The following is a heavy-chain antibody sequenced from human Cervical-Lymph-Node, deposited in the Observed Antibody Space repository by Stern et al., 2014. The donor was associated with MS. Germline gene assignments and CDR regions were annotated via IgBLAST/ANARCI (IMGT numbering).Heavy chain of an antibody. D-gene: IGHD4-17*01. CDR1: GFTFSSYA. CDR2: ISGSGGST. Sequence: TASGFTFSSYAMSWVRQAPGKGLEWVSAISGSGGSTYYAGSVKGRFTISRDNSKNTLYLQMNSLRAEDTAVYYCAKSTVTSLSDYWGQGTLVTVSS. CDR3: AKSTVTSLSDY. V-gene: IGHV3-23*01. J-gene: IGHJ4*02.